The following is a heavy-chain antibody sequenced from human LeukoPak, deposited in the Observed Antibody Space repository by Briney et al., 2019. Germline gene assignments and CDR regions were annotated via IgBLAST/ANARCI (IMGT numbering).Heavy chain of an antibody. CDR2: IYYSGTT. Sequence: SETLTLTCTASGGSINSSDYYWGWMRQSPGRGLEWIGSIYYSGTTFYSVSLRSRVSISVDSYKNEVSLKLRSVNASDTGVYYCARHGGLPAVVEGFNPWGQGFLFSVSS. J-gene: IGHJ5*02. V-gene: IGHV4-39*01. CDR1: GGSINSSDYY. CDR3: ARHGGLPAVVEGFNP. D-gene: IGHD4-23*01.